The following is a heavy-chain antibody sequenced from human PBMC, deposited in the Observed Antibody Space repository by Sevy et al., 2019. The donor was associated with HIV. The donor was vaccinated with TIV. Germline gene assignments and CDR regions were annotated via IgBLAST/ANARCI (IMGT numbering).Heavy chain of an antibody. CDR3: ARDLGGYGGNSIDY. CDR2: ISAYNRNT. V-gene: IGHV1-18*01. J-gene: IGHJ4*02. CDR1: GYTFTSYG. D-gene: IGHD2-21*02. Sequence: ASVKVSCKASGYTFTSYGISWVRQAPGQGLEWMGWISAYNRNTNYAQKLQGRVTMTTDTSTSTAYMELRSLRSDDTAVYYCARDLGGYGGNSIDYWGQGTLVTVSS.